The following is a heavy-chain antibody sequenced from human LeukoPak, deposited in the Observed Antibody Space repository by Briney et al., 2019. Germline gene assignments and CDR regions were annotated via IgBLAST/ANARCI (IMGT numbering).Heavy chain of an antibody. D-gene: IGHD3-22*01. CDR2: ISGSGGNT. CDR3: AKISGDDSSDY. Sequence: GGSLRLSCAASGFSFSTYAMSWVSQAPGKGLEWVSAISGSGGNTYYADSVKGRFTISRDNSKNTLYLQMNSLRAEDTAVFYCAKISGDDSSDYWGQGTLVTVSS. V-gene: IGHV3-23*01. J-gene: IGHJ4*02. CDR1: GFSFSTYA.